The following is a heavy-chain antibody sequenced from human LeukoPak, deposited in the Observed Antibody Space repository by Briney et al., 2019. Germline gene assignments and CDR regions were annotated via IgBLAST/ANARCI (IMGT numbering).Heavy chain of an antibody. CDR2: ISGDGERT. CDR3: AKEGVAVTSRGAYFDY. V-gene: IGHV3-23*01. D-gene: IGHD4-17*01. J-gene: IGHJ4*02. Sequence: GGSLRLSCAASGFTFSSFVVSWVRQAPGKGLERVSSISGDGERTYYADSVKGWFTISRDNSKNTLYLQMNSLRAEDTAVYYCAKEGVAVTSRGAYFDYWGQGTLVTVSS. CDR1: GFTFSSFV.